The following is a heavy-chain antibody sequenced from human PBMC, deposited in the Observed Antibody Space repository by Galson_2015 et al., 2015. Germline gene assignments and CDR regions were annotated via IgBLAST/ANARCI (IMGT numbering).Heavy chain of an antibody. J-gene: IGHJ3*02. D-gene: IGHD5-24*01. Sequence: QSGAEVKKPGESLKISCKGSGYSFTSYWIGWVRQMPGKGLEWMGIIYPGDSDTRYSPSFQGQVTISADKSISTAYLQWSSLKASDTAMYYCARQGRDGYNFHFKEHAFDIWGQGTMVTVSS. V-gene: IGHV5-51*01. CDR1: GYSFTSYW. CDR2: IYPGDSDT. CDR3: ARQGRDGYNFHFKEHAFDI.